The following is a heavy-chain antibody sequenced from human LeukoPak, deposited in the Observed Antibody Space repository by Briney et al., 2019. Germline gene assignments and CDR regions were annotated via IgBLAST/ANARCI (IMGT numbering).Heavy chain of an antibody. CDR2: IRYDGSNQ. CDR1: GCTFSSYG. J-gene: IGHJ5*02. CDR3: AKKGDSSGWYGWFDA. D-gene: IGHD6-19*01. Sequence: PGGSLRLSCAASGCTFSSYGMYWVRQAPGKGLEWVEFIRYDGSNQYYTDSVKGRFTISRDNSKNTLYLQMNSLRAEDTAVYYCAKKGDSSGWYGWFDAWGQGTLVTVSS. V-gene: IGHV3-30*02.